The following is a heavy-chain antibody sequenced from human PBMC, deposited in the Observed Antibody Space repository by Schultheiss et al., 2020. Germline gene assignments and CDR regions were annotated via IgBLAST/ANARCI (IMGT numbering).Heavy chain of an antibody. V-gene: IGHV4-61*08. D-gene: IGHD2-2*01. CDR1: GGSISSGDYY. J-gene: IGHJ4*02. Sequence: SETLSLTCTVSGGSISSGDYYWSWIRQPPGKGLEWIGYIYYSGSTNYNPSLKSRVTISVDTSKNQFSLKLSSVTAADTAVYYCARDVGYCSSTSCSDYFDYWGQGTLVTVSS. CDR3: ARDVGYCSSTSCSDYFDY. CDR2: IYYSGST.